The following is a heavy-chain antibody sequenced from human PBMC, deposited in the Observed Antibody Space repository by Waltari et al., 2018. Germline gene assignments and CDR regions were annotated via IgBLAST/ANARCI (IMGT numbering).Heavy chain of an antibody. D-gene: IGHD6-13*01. V-gene: IGHV3-23*03. Sequence: ESGGGLVQPGGSLRLSCAASGFTFSSYAMSWVRQAPGKGLEWVSVIYSGGSTYYADSVKGRFTISRDNSKNTLYLQMNSLRAEDTAVYYCAKGPPPHSSSWYGAEYFQHWGQGTLVTVSS. CDR2: IYSGGST. CDR1: GFTFSSYA. CDR3: AKGPPPHSSSWYGAEYFQH. J-gene: IGHJ1*01.